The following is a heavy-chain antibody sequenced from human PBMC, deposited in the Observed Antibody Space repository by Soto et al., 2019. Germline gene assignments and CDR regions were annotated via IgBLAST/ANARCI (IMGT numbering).Heavy chain of an antibody. Sequence: PGESLKISCKGSGYSFTSCWIGWVRQMPGKGLEWMGIIYPGDSDTRYSPSFQGQVTISADKSISTAYLQWSSLKASDTAMYYCARSSLGYYDSSGYAKAFDIWGQGTMVTVSS. V-gene: IGHV5-51*01. CDR1: GYSFTSCW. J-gene: IGHJ3*02. CDR2: IYPGDSDT. CDR3: ARSSLGYYDSSGYAKAFDI. D-gene: IGHD3-22*01.